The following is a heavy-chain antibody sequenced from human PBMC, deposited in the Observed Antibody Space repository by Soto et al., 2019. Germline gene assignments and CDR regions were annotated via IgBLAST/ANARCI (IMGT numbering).Heavy chain of an antibody. CDR3: ARVPMAELYYYYGMDV. Sequence: GGSLRLSCAASGFTFSSYAMHWVRQAPGKGLEWVAVISYDGSNKYYADSVKGRFTISRDNSKNTLYLQMNSLRAEDTAVYYCARVPMAELYYYYGMDVWGQGTTVTVSS. CDR2: ISYDGSNK. J-gene: IGHJ6*02. CDR1: GFTFSSYA. V-gene: IGHV3-30-3*01. D-gene: IGHD3-10*01.